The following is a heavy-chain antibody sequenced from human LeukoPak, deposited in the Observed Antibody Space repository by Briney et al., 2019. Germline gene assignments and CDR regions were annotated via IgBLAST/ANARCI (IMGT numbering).Heavy chain of an antibody. CDR3: AKGIAAAGRRGYFDY. J-gene: IGHJ4*02. Sequence: GGSLRLSCAASGFTLSSYAMLWVRQAPGKGVEWVAVISYDGSNKYYADSVKGRFTISRDNSKNTLYLQMNSLGAEDTAVYYCAKGIAAAGRRGYFDYWGQGTLVTVSS. V-gene: IGHV3-30*04. CDR1: GFTLSSYA. D-gene: IGHD6-13*01. CDR2: ISYDGSNK.